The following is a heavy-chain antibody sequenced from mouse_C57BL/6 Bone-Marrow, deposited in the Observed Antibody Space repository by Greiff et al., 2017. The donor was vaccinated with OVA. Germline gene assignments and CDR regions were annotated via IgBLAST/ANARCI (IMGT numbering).Heavy chain of an antibody. CDR1: GYTFTGYW. CDR2: ILPGSGST. CDR3: AYPWFAY. Sequence: LEESGAELMKPGASVKLSCKATGYTFTGYWIEWVKQRPGHGLEWIGEILPGSGSTNYNEKFKGKATLTADTSSNTAYMQLSSLTTEDSAIYYCAYPWFAYWGQGTLVTVSA. J-gene: IGHJ3*01. V-gene: IGHV1-9*01.